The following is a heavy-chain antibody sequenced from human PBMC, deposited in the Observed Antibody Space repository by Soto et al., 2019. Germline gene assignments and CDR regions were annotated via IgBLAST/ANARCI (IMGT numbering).Heavy chain of an antibody. J-gene: IGHJ4*02. CDR3: ARDAPFMYYDILTGQYYFDY. Sequence: GGSLRLSCAASGFTFSSYSMNWVRQAPGKGLEWVSSISSSSSYIYYADSVKGRFTISRDNAKNSLYLQMNSLRAEDTAVYYCARDAPFMYYDILTGQYYFDYWGQGTLVTVSS. V-gene: IGHV3-21*01. CDR2: ISSSSSYI. D-gene: IGHD3-9*01. CDR1: GFTFSSYS.